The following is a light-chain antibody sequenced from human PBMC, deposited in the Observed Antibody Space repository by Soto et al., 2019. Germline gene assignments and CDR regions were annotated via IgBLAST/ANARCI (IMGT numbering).Light chain of an antibody. Sequence: QSALTQPPSVSGAPGQRVTISCTGSSSNIGAGYDVHWYQQLPGTAPTLLIYVNSNRPSGVPDRFSGSKSGTSASLAITGLQAEDEADYYCQSYDSSLSGPDVVFGGGTKLTVL. V-gene: IGLV1-40*01. CDR3: QSYDSSLSGPDVV. CDR1: SSNIGAGYD. J-gene: IGLJ2*01. CDR2: VNS.